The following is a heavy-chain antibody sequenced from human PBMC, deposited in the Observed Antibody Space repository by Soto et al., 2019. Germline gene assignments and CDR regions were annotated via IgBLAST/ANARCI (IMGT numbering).Heavy chain of an antibody. V-gene: IGHV5-51*01. CDR2: IYPGDSNT. Sequence: EVQLVQSGAEVKRPGESLKISCKGSGYSFSTYWIGWVRQMPGTGLEWMGLIYPGDSNTRYSPSFQGQVTISVDKSINTAYLQWSSLKASDTAIYYCGRYPPIFGMDVWGQGTTVSVSS. D-gene: IGHD3-9*01. CDR1: GYSFSTYW. CDR3: GRYPPIFGMDV. J-gene: IGHJ6*02.